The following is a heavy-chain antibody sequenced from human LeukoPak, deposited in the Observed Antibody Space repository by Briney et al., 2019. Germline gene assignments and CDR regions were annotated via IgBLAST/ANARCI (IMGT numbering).Heavy chain of an antibody. D-gene: IGHD3-22*01. CDR1: GGSISSYY. CDR2: IYYSGST. CDR3: ARAVSSGYYYPALQDAFDI. J-gene: IGHJ3*02. Sequence: SETLSLTCTVSGGSISSYYWSWIRQPPGKGLEWIGYIYYSGSTNYNPSLKSRVTISVDTSKNQFSLKLSSVTAADTAVYYCARAVSSGYYYPALQDAFDIWGQGTMVTVSS. V-gene: IGHV4-59*01.